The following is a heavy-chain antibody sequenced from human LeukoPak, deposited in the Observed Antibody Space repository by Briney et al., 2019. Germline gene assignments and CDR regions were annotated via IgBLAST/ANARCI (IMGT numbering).Heavy chain of an antibody. Sequence: SETLSLTCTVSGGSISSYYWSWIRQPAGKGLEWIGRIYTSGSTNYNPSLKSRVTMSVDTSKNLFSLKLSSVTAADTAVYYCARSRSYCSSTSCSYFDYWGQGTLVTVSS. CDR1: GGSISSYY. V-gene: IGHV4-4*07. CDR2: IYTSGST. CDR3: ARSRSYCSSTSCSYFDY. J-gene: IGHJ4*02. D-gene: IGHD2-2*01.